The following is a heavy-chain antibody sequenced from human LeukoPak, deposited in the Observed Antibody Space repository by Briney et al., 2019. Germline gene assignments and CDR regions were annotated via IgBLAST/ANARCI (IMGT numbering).Heavy chain of an antibody. CDR3: ARVVLRLGELSFDY. J-gene: IGHJ4*02. D-gene: IGHD3-16*02. CDR1: GGSISSGDYY. Sequence: SQTLSLTCTVSGGSISSGDYYWGWIRQPPGKGLEWIGYIYYSGSTYYNPSLKSRVTISVDTSKNQFSLKLSSVTAADTAVYYCARVVLRLGELSFDYWGQGTLVTVSS. CDR2: IYYSGST. V-gene: IGHV4-30-4*01.